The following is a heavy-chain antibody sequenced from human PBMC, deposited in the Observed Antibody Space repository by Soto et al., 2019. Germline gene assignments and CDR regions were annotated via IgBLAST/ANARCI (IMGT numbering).Heavy chain of an antibody. J-gene: IGHJ4*02. CDR1: GGSFSGYY. CDR3: ARAPVSRYYFAY. V-gene: IGHV4-34*01. D-gene: IGHD4-4*01. Sequence: SETLSLTCAVYGGSFSGYYWSWIRQPPGKGLEWIGEINHSGSTNYNPSLKSRVTISVDTSKNQFSLKLSSVTAADTAVYYCARAPVSRYYFAYWGQGTLVTVSS. CDR2: INHSGST.